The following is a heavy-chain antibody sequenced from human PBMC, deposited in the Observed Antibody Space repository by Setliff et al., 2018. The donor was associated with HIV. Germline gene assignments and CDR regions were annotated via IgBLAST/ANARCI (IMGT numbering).Heavy chain of an antibody. CDR2: IIPIFGTA. V-gene: IGHV1-69*13. CDR1: EGTFSSYA. CDR3: ARTLSTVTHDAFYI. J-gene: IGHJ3*02. D-gene: IGHD4-4*01. Sequence: SVKVSCKASEGTFSSYAISWVRQAPGQGLEWMGRIIPIFGTANYAQKFQGRVTITADQSTSTAYMELSSLRSEDTAMYYCARTLSTVTHDAFYIWGQGTMVTASS.